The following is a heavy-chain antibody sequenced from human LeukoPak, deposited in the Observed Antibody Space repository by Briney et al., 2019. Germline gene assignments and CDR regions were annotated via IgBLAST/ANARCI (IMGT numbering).Heavy chain of an antibody. CDR1: GFTLDINY. CDR3: ARDISTYYSFDY. D-gene: IGHD3-10*01. J-gene: IGHJ4*02. Sequence: PGGSLRLSCAASGFTLDINYMSWVRQTPEKGLEWVSSIYSEGSGGATHYADSVKGRFTISRDNSRNTLFLEMNSLRVEDTAVYYCARDISTYYSFDYWGQGTLVTVSS. CDR2: IYSEGSGGAT. V-gene: IGHV3-66*01.